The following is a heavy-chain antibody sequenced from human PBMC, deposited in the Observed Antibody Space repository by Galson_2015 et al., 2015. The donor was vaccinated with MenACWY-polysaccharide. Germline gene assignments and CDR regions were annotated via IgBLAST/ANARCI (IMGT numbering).Heavy chain of an antibody. CDR1: GFTFSGSA. D-gene: IGHD5-18*01. CDR3: TSSLYSYGLHDVY. Sequence: SLRLSCAASGFTFSGSAMHWVRQASGKGLEWVGRIRSKANSYATAYAASVKGRFTISRDDSKNTAYLQMNSLKTEDTAVYYCTSSLYSYGLHDVYWGQGTLVTVSS. V-gene: IGHV3-73*01. J-gene: IGHJ4*02. CDR2: IRSKANSYAT.